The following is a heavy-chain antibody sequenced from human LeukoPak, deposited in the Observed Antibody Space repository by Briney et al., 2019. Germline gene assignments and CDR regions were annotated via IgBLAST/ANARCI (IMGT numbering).Heavy chain of an antibody. CDR2: IIGGGGTT. CDR1: GFTFSSYS. V-gene: IGHV3-23*01. CDR3: AKDPDSRSQGYFDY. Sequence: GGSLRLSCAASGFTFSSYSMNWVRRAPGKGLEWVSAIIGGGGTTYYADSVKGRFTISRDNSMNTLYLQMNSLRADDTAVYYCAKDPDSRSQGYFDYWGQGTLVTVSS. D-gene: IGHD1-26*01. J-gene: IGHJ4*02.